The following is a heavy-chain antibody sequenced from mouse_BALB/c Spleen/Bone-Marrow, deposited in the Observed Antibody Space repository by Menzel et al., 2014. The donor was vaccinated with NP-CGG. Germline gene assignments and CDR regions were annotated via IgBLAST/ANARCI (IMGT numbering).Heavy chain of an antibody. CDR2: INPNTGYT. Sequence: VQLQQSGAELAKPGASVKMSCKASGYTFTNYWMHWVKQRPGQGLEWIGCINPNTGYTEYNQKFKDKATVTADKSSSTAYMQLSSLTSEDSAVYYCARRGDSSGYAFAYWGQGTLVTVSA. CDR3: ARRGDSSGYAFAY. D-gene: IGHD3-2*01. J-gene: IGHJ3*01. V-gene: IGHV1-7*01. CDR1: GYTFTNYW.